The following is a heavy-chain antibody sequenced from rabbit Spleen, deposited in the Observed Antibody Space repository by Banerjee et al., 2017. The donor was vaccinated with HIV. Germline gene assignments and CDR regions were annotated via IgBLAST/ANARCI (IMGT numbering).Heavy chain of an antibody. CDR2: INAITGRA. Sequence: QEQLVESGGGLVQPGASLTLTCIVSGIDFSRNYDMCWVRQAPGKGLEWIACINAITGRAVYATWAKGRFTFSKTSSTTVTLQMTSLTVADTATYFCARDAGTSFSTYGMDLWGPGTLVTVS. J-gene: IGHJ6*01. D-gene: IGHD8-1*01. CDR3: ARDAGTSFSTYGMDL. CDR1: GIDFSRNYD. V-gene: IGHV1S45*01.